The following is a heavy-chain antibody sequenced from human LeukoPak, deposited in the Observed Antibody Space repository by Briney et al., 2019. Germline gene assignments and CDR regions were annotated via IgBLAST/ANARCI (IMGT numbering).Heavy chain of an antibody. D-gene: IGHD6-13*01. V-gene: IGHV4-34*01. CDR3: ARLVLGSSGPFQH. CDR1: GGSFSGYY. J-gene: IGHJ1*01. Sequence: IPSETLSLTCAVYGGSFSGYYWSWIRQPPGKGLEWIGEINHSGSTNYNPSLKSRVTISVDTSKNQFSLKLSSVTAADTAVYYCARLVLGSSGPFQHWGQGTLVTVSS. CDR2: INHSGST.